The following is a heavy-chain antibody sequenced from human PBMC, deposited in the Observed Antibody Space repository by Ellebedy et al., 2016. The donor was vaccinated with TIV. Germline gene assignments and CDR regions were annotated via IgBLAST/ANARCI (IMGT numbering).Heavy chain of an antibody. D-gene: IGHD2-15*01. V-gene: IGHV3-69-1*01. CDR3: SRGGGCGGGTCYYPDF. J-gene: IGHJ4*02. CDR1: GGSFSGYY. CDR2: ISTIT. Sequence: PSETLSLTCAVYGGSFSGYYWSWIRQAPGKGLEWVSSISTITNYADSVRGRFTISRDNAKNSLYLQMNSLRAEDTAVYYCSRGGGCGGGTCYYPDFWGQGTLVTASS.